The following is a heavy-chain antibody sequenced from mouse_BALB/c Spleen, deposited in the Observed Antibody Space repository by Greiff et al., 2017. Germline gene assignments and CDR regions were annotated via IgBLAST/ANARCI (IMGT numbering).Heavy chain of an antibody. CDR3: ARHRARSTMITAGFAY. J-gene: IGHJ3*01. D-gene: IGHD2-4*01. V-gene: IGHV5-6-2*01. CDR1: GFTFSSYY. CDR2: INSNGGST. Sequence: DVKLVESGGGLVKLGGSLKLSCAASGFTFSSYYMSWVRQTPEKRLELVAAINSNGGSTYYPDTVKGRFTISRDNAKNTLYLQMSSLKSEDTALYYCARHRARSTMITAGFAYWGQGTLVTVSA.